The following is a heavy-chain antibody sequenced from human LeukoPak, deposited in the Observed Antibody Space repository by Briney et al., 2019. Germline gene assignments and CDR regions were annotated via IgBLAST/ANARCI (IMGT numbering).Heavy chain of an antibody. J-gene: IGHJ4*02. D-gene: IGHD3-9*01. V-gene: IGHV3-48*02. CDR3: ARGALRYSDY. CDR1: GFTFSSYT. CDR2: ISSSSSAI. Sequence: GGSLRLSCAASGFTFSSYTMNWVRQAPGKGLEWVSSISSSSSAIYYAASVKGRFTISRDNAKNSLYLQMNSLRDEDAAVYYCARGALRYSDYWGQGTLVTVSS.